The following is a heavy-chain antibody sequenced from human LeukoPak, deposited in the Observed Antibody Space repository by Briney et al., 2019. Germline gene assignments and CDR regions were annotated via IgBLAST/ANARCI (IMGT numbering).Heavy chain of an antibody. V-gene: IGHV3-73*01. D-gene: IGHD1-26*01. CDR2: VRDKTNSYAI. CDR3: TRQRPQTGSLDY. CDR1: GFTFSDSS. Sequence: PGGSLRLSCAASGFTFSDSSMHWVRQASGKGLEWVGRVRDKTNSYAIGYGESVKGRFTISRDDSKNTAYLEMSSLRVEDTAVYYCTRQRPQTGSLDYWGQGALVTVSS. J-gene: IGHJ4*02.